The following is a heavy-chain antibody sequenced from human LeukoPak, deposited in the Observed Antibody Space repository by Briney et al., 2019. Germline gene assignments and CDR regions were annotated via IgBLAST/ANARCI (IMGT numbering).Heavy chain of an antibody. CDR1: GFSISSVYY. CDR2: IYYSGST. CDR3: ARDGGGYSSSWYGYYYYYMDV. D-gene: IGHD6-13*01. V-gene: IGHV4-61*01. J-gene: IGHJ6*03. Sequence: SETLSLTCSVSGFSISSVYYWGWIRQPPGKGLEWIGYIYYSGSTNYNPSLKSRVTISVDTSKNQFSLKLSSVTAADTAVYYCARDGGGYSSSWYGYYYYYMDVWGKGTTVTISS.